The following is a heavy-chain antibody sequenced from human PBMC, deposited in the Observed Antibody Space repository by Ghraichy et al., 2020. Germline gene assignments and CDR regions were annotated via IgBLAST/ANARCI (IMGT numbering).Heavy chain of an antibody. D-gene: IGHD2-8*01. CDR3: VRGTNSVCYAADD. J-gene: IGHJ4*02. CDR2: THRSGST. CDR1: GYSISSGYY. Sequence: SETLSLTCAVSGYSISSGYYWGWIRQPPGKGLEWIGSTHRSGSTYYNPSLKSRVTISVDTSNNQFSLKLSSVTAADTAVYRCVRGTNSVCYAADDWGQGTLVTVSS. V-gene: IGHV4-38-2*01.